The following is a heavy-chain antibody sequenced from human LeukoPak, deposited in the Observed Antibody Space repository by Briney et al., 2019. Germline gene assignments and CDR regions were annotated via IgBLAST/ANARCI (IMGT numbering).Heavy chain of an antibody. CDR2: ISGSGSSI. CDR3: ARRALGNYDY. J-gene: IGHJ4*02. Sequence: PGGSLRLSCAASGFTFSSYSMNWVRQAPGKGLEWVSYISGSGSSIYYADSVKGRFTISRDNAKNSLYLQMNSLRAEDTAVYYCARRALGNYDYWGQGTLVTVSS. D-gene: IGHD4-11*01. V-gene: IGHV3-48*01. CDR1: GFTFSSYS.